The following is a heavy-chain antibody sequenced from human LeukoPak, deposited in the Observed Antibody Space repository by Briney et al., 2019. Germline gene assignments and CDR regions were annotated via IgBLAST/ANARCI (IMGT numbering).Heavy chain of an antibody. D-gene: IGHD5-18*01. J-gene: IGHJ4*02. CDR2: IGGSSSSM. Sequence: GGSLRLSCTASGLTFSTYAMNWVRQAPGKGLEWVTSIGGSSSSMFYAGSVKGRFTISRHNAENSLYLQMNSLRAEDTAVYYWARDERGYSYGHFDYWGQGTLVTVSS. V-gene: IGHV3-21*01. CDR3: ARDERGYSYGHFDY. CDR1: GLTFSTYA.